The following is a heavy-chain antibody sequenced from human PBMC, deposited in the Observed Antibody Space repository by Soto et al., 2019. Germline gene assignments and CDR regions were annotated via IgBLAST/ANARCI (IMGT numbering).Heavy chain of an antibody. CDR1: GGSISSSSYF. D-gene: IGHD6-25*01. Sequence: TLSLTCTVSGGSISSSSYFWGWLRQPPGQGLEWIVSIYSSGSTYYNPSLESRVTISVDTSKNQFSLNLNSVTAADTSLYFCARGHSGRAATSFFDYWGQGAQVTVSS. CDR3: ARGHSGRAATSFFDY. V-gene: IGHV4-39*01. J-gene: IGHJ4*02. CDR2: IYSSGST.